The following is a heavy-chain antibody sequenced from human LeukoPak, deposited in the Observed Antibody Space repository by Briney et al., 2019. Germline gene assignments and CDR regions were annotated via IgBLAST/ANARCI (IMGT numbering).Heavy chain of an antibody. V-gene: IGHV4-34*01. J-gene: IGHJ4*02. Sequence: PSETLSLTCAVHGGSLSAYYWSWIRQPPGKGREWIGEINHSGSTNYNPSLKSRVTISVDTSKNQFSLKLSSLTAADTAVYYCARGLGSIAAAVYFDYWGPGTLVTVSS. CDR2: INHSGST. D-gene: IGHD6-13*01. CDR3: ARGLGSIAAAVYFDY. CDR1: GGSLSAYY.